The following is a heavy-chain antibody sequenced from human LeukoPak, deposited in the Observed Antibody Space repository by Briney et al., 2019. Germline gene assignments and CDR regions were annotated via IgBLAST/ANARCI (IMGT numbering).Heavy chain of an antibody. CDR1: GYSFSDYY. Sequence: ASVKVSCKASGYSFSDYYMNWVRQAPGQGLEWMGRINPYSGGTKFAQKSQGRVTLTRDTSTSTVYMELSRLTSGDTALYYCARDTSGWSNGKFYFYMDVWGKGTTVTVSS. CDR3: ARDTSGWSNGKFYFYMDV. D-gene: IGHD6-19*01. CDR2: INPYSGGT. J-gene: IGHJ6*03. V-gene: IGHV1-2*06.